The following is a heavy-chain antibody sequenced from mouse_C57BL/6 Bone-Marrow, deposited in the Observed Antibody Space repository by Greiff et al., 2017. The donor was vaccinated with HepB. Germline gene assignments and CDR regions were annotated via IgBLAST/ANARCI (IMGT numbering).Heavy chain of an antibody. D-gene: IGHD2-5*01. J-gene: IGHJ2*01. CDR1: GYSITSGYY. V-gene: IGHV3-6*01. Sequence: EVKLQESGPGLVKPSQSLSLTCSVTGYSITSGYYWNWIRQFPGNKLEWMGYISYDGSNNYNPSLKNRISITRDTSKNQFFLKLNSVTTEDTATYYCASYSTRHYFDYWGQGTTLTVSS. CDR3: ASYSTRHYFDY. CDR2: ISYDGSN.